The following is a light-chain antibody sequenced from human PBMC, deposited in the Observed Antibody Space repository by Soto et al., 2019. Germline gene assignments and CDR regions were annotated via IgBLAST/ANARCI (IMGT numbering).Light chain of an antibody. V-gene: IGKV1-5*03. CDR1: QSISSW. J-gene: IGKJ1*01. CDR2: KAS. Sequence: DIQMTQSPSTLSASVGDRVTITCRASQSISSWLAWYQQKPGKAPKLLIYKASTLESGVPSNFSGSGSGTEFSLTISSLQPEDFATYYCQQDNAYTWTFGQGTKVDIK. CDR3: QQDNAYTWT.